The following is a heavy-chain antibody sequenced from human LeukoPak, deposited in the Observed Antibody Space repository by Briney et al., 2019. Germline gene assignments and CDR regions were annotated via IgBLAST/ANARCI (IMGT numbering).Heavy chain of an antibody. V-gene: IGHV4-38-2*02. CDR3: ARVYGSGSYYNRNYYYYGMDV. CDR2: IYHSGST. D-gene: IGHD3-10*01. CDR1: GYSISSGHY. J-gene: IGHJ6*02. Sequence: PSETLSLTCTVSGYSISSGHYWGWIRQPPGKGLEWIGSIYHSGSTYYNPSLKSRVTISLDTSKNQFSLKLSSVTAADTAVYYCARVYGSGSYYNRNYYYYGMDVWGQGTTVTVS.